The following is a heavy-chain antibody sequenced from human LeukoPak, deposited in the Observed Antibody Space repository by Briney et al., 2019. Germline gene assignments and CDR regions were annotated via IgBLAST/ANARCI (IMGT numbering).Heavy chain of an antibody. D-gene: IGHD3-22*01. CDR1: GYTFSDYY. CDR2: IPPNSGGT. J-gene: IGHJ4*02. Sequence: ASVKVSCKSSGYTFSDYYIHWVRQAPGQGLEWMGRIPPNSGGTNYAQKFEGRVTVTRDTSISTDNMGLSRLSSDDTDVYYCAGVIDSSGHYYSGVGDYWGQGTLVTVSS. CDR3: AGVIDSSGHYYSGVGDY. V-gene: IGHV1-2*05.